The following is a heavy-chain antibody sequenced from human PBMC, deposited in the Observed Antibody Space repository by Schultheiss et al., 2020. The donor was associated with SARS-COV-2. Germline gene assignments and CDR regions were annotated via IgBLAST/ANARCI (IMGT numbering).Heavy chain of an antibody. CDR1: GGSISSYY. CDR2: IYYSGST. V-gene: IGHV4-59*08. D-gene: IGHD3-16*01. J-gene: IGHJ4*02. CDR3: ATHYQKNYDYVWGSPKSLFDY. Sequence: SETLSLTCTVSGGSISSYYWSWIRQPPGKGLEWIGYIYYSGSTNYNPSLKSRVTISVDTSKNQFSLKLSSVTAADTAVYYCATHYQKNYDYVWGSPKSLFDYWGQGTLVTVSS.